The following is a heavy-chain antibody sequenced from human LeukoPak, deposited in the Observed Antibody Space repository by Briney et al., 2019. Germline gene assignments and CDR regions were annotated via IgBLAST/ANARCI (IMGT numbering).Heavy chain of an antibody. CDR3: AKDIYGSGSYYGNDLDV. CDR1: GGSINNHY. D-gene: IGHD3-10*01. CDR2: INYSGST. V-gene: IGHV4-59*11. Sequence: SETLSLTCTVSGGSINNHYWSWIRQPPGKGLEWIGNINYSGSTKYNPSLKSRVVMSVDTSKNQFSLKLSSVTAADTAVYYCAKDIYGSGSYYGNDLDVWGRGTTVTVS. J-gene: IGHJ6*02.